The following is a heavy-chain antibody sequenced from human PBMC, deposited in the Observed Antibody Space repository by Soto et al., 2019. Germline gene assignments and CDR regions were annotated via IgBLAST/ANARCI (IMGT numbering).Heavy chain of an antibody. Sequence: GGSLRLSCVASGFTVSNNYMSWVRQAPGRGLEWVSAISNTGRTYYAGSVKGRSTISRDSSTNTLYLEVNSLRADDTAVYYCAKVNVVVVAATFEYEYYFDYWGQGTLVTVSS. V-gene: IGHV3-53*01. D-gene: IGHD2-15*01. CDR1: GFTVSNNY. CDR2: ISNTGRT. J-gene: IGHJ4*02. CDR3: AKVNVVVVAATFEYEYYFDY.